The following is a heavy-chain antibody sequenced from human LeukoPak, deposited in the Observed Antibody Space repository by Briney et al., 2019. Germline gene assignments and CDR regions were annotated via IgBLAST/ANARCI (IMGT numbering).Heavy chain of an antibody. D-gene: IGHD2-2*01. CDR3: AKDGNIVVVPAARYNWFDP. CDR2: ISGSGGST. CDR1: GFTFSSYA. Sequence: GGSLRLSCAASGFTFSSYAMSWVRQAPGKGLEWVSAISGSGGSTYYADSVKGRFTISRDNSKNTLYLQMNSLRAEDTAVYYCAKDGNIVVVPAARYNWFDPWGQGTLVTVSS. V-gene: IGHV3-23*01. J-gene: IGHJ5*02.